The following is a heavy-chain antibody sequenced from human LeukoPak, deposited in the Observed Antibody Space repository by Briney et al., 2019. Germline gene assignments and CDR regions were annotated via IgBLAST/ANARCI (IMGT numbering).Heavy chain of an antibody. CDR3: ARDQIGWLRRPRDAFDI. Sequence: GASVKVSCKASGGTFSSYAISWVRQAPGQGLEWMGGIIPIFGTANYAQKFQGRVTITADESTSTAYMELSSLRSEDTAVYYCARDQIGWLRRPRDAFDIWGQGTMVTVSS. CDR2: IIPIFGTA. D-gene: IGHD5-12*01. J-gene: IGHJ3*02. CDR1: GGTFSSYA. V-gene: IGHV1-69*13.